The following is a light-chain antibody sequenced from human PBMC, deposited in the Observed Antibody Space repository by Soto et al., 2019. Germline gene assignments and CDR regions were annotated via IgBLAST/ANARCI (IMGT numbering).Light chain of an antibody. J-gene: IGLJ1*01. CDR2: EDS. CDR1: SSDVGSYNL. Sequence: QSVLTQSASVSGSPGQSITISCTGTSSDVGSYNLVSWYQQHPGKAPKLMIYEDSKRPSGVSNRFSGSKSGNTASLTISGLQAEDEADYYCCSYAVTSTYVFGPGTQLTVL. V-gene: IGLV2-23*01. CDR3: CSYAVTSTYV.